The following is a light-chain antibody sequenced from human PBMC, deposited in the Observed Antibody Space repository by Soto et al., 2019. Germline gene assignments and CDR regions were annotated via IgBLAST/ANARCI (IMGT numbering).Light chain of an antibody. Sequence: RQSPGTLSLSPGESATLSCRASQTVSITYLTWYQQKPGQAPRLLIFGASKRATGIPARFSGSGSGTEFTLIISSLQSEDSAVYYCQQYNSWLWTFGQGTKVDIK. V-gene: IGKV3-15*01. CDR1: QTVSITY. CDR2: GAS. CDR3: QQYNSWLWT. J-gene: IGKJ1*01.